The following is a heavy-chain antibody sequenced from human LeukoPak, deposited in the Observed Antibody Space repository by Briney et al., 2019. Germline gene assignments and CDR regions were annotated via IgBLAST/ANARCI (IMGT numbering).Heavy chain of an antibody. V-gene: IGHV5-51*01. Sequence: GESLKISCKGSGYXFTSYWISWVRQMPGKGLEWMGIIYPGDSDTRYSPSFQGQVTISADKSISTAYLQWSCLKASDTAMYYCARLGLTDGMDVWGQGTTVTVSS. CDR1: GYXFTSYW. CDR3: ARLGLTDGMDV. CDR2: IYPGDSDT. J-gene: IGHJ6*02. D-gene: IGHD3-16*01.